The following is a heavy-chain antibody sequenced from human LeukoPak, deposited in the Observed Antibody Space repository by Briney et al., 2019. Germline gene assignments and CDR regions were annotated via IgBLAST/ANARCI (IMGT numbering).Heavy chain of an antibody. CDR1: GGSISSYY. CDR2: IYYSGST. D-gene: IGHD2-2*02. V-gene: IGHV4-59*01. Sequence: SETLSLTCTVSGGSISSYYWSWIRQPPGKGLEWIGYIYYSGSTNYNPSLKSRVTISVDTSKNQFSLKLSSVTAADTAVYYCARDSPLRVPAAIPPYNWFDPWGQGTLVTVSS. J-gene: IGHJ5*02. CDR3: ARDSPLRVPAAIPPYNWFDP.